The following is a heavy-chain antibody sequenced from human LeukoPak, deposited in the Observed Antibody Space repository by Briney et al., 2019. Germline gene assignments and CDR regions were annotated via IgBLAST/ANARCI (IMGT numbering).Heavy chain of an antibody. V-gene: IGHV3-48*03. D-gene: IGHD3-10*02. CDR3: AELGITMIGGV. J-gene: IGHJ6*04. CDR1: GFTFSSYA. CDR2: ISSSGSTI. Sequence: GGSLRLSCAASGFTFSSYAMSWVRQAPGKGLEGVAYISSSGSTIYYPDSVRRRLTISRDNAKNSLYLQMNSLRAEDTAVYYCAELGITMIGGVWGKGTTVTISS.